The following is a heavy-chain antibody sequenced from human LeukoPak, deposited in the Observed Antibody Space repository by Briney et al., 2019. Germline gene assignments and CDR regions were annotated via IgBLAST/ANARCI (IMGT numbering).Heavy chain of an antibody. CDR2: FDPEDGET. D-gene: IGHD6-13*01. Sequence: ASVKVSSKVSGYTLTELSMHWVRQAPGKGLEWMGGFDPEDGETIYAQKFQGRVTMTEDTSTDTAYMELSSLRSEDTAVYYCATSGSSWTPAMDVWGQGTTVTVSS. CDR1: GYTLTELS. J-gene: IGHJ6*02. V-gene: IGHV1-24*01. CDR3: ATSGSSWTPAMDV.